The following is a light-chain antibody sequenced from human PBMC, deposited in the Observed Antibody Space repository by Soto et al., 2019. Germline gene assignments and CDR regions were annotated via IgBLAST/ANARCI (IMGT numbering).Light chain of an antibody. CDR1: TSNIGSNT. Sequence: QSVLTQPPSASGTPGQRVTISCSGSTSNIGSNTVTWYQQLPGTAPKLLIYSDDQRPSGVPDRFSGSKSGTSASLAISGLRCEDEADYFCAALYDGGGGVVFGGGTKLTVL. J-gene: IGLJ2*01. V-gene: IGLV1-44*01. CDR3: AALYDGGGGVV. CDR2: SDD.